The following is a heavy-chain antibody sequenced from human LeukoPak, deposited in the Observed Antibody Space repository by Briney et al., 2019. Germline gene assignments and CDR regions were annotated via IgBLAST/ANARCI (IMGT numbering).Heavy chain of an antibody. D-gene: IGHD2-15*01. CDR3: ARIMCSGSPFDY. V-gene: IGHV2-70*11. CDR1: GFSLSTSEMC. Sequence: SGPTLVKPTQTLTLTCTFSGFSLSTSEMCVSWIRQPPGKALEWLARLDWDDNEYYSTSLKTRLTISKDTSKNQVVLTMTNMDPVDTGTYYCARIMCSGSPFDYWGQGTLVTVSS. J-gene: IGHJ4*02. CDR2: LDWDDNE.